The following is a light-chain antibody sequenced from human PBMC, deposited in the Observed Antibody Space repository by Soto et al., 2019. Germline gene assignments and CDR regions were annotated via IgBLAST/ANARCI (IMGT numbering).Light chain of an antibody. CDR2: DAS. CDR3: QQRNPLT. CDR1: QSIGTY. Sequence: EIVLTQSPATLSLSPGERATLSCRASQSIGTYLAWYQQKPGQAPRLLIYDASNRATGIPARFSGGGSGTDFTLTISSLEPEDVAVYYCQQRNPLTFGGGTKVEIK. V-gene: IGKV3-11*01. J-gene: IGKJ4*01.